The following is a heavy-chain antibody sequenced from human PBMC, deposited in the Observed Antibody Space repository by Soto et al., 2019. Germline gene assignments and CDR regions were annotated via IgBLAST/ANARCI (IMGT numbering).Heavy chain of an antibody. Sequence: QVQLVQSGAEVKKPGSSVKVSCKASGGTFSAYSISWVRQAPGQGLEWMGGSIPIFGTANYAQKFQGRVTITADESTSTTYMELRSLRSEDTAVYYCATGGQHRKVSNYYGMGVWGQGTTVTVSS. D-gene: IGHD6-13*01. CDR3: ATGGQHRKVSNYYGMGV. CDR1: GGTFSAYS. J-gene: IGHJ6*02. V-gene: IGHV1-69*01. CDR2: SIPIFGTA.